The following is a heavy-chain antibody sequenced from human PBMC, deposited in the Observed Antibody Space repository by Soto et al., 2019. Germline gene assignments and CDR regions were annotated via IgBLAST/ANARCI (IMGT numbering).Heavy chain of an antibody. Sequence: ASVKVSCKASGYTFTNNAIHWMRQAPGQGLEWMGWINGGDADTKYSQNFQGRVTLTRDTPATTAYMELTSLRSEDTAVYYCARGFDGSAAYWGQGNLVTVS. J-gene: IGHJ4*02. V-gene: IGHV1-3*01. CDR2: INGGDADT. CDR3: ARGFDGSAAY. CDR1: GYTFTNNA. D-gene: IGHD3-10*01.